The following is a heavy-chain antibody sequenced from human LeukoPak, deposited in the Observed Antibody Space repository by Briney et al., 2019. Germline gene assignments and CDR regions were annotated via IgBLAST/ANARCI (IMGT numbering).Heavy chain of an antibody. V-gene: IGHV3-9*01. Sequence: PGRSLRLSCVASGFTFADYAMHWVRHAPGTGLEWVSGISWNSGSLGYADSVKGRFTISRDNAKNSLYLQMNSLRAEDTALYYCATRYGGYGLRYWGQGTLVTVSS. CDR1: GFTFADYA. CDR3: ATRYGGYGLRY. CDR2: ISWNSGSL. J-gene: IGHJ4*02. D-gene: IGHD4-17*01.